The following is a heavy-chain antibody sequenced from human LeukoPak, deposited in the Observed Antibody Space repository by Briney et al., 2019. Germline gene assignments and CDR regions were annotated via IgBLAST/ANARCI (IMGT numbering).Heavy chain of an antibody. CDR1: AFTLSSYP. Sequence: GGSLRLSCVASAFTLSSYPMSWVRQAPGEGLEWVSGICAGGDRKYYADYVKGRFTISRDNSKNTLYLQMNSLRAEDTAVYYCAKGTRDYDYVWGSYRFAPFDYWGQGTLVTVSS. V-gene: IGHV3-23*01. CDR2: ICAGGDRK. CDR3: AKGTRDYDYVWGSYRFAPFDY. J-gene: IGHJ4*02. D-gene: IGHD3-16*02.